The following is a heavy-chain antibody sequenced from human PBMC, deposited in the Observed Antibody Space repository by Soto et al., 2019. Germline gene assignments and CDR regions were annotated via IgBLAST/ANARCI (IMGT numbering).Heavy chain of an antibody. CDR2: INPNSGNT. J-gene: IGHJ5*02. CDR1: GYTFTSYD. D-gene: IGHD2-15*01. Sequence: ASVKVSCKASGYTFTSYDINWVRQAPGQGLEWMGWINPNSGNTSYAQKFQGRVTMTRNTSISTAYMELSSLRSEDTAVYYCARGPYCSGGSCYARRYNWFDPWGQGTLVTVSS. CDR3: ARGPYCSGGSCYARRYNWFDP. V-gene: IGHV1-8*02.